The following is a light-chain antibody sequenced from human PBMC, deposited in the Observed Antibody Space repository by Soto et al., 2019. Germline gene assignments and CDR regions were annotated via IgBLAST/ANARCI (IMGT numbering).Light chain of an antibody. J-gene: IGKJ5*01. CDR1: QNVSSSY. Sequence: EIVLTQGPGTLSLSPGERATLSCRASQNVSSSYVAWYQQKPGQAPRLLIYGASSRATGIPDRFSGSGSATDFTLTISRLEPEDFALYYCQHYGTSPITFGQGTRLEIK. V-gene: IGKV3-20*01. CDR2: GAS. CDR3: QHYGTSPIT.